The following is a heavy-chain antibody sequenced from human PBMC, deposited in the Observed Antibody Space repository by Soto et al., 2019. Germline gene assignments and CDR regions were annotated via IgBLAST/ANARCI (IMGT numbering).Heavy chain of an antibody. CDR2: IYYSGST. V-gene: IGHV4-31*03. CDR3: ARGRSGSYSRAAFDI. CDR1: GGSISSGGYY. D-gene: IGHD1-26*01. Sequence: SETLSLTCTVSGGSISSGGYYWSWIRQHPGKGLEWIGYIYYSGSTYYNPSLKSRVTISVDTSKNQFSLKLSSVTAADTAVYYCARGRSGSYSRAAFDIWGQGTMVTVSS. J-gene: IGHJ3*02.